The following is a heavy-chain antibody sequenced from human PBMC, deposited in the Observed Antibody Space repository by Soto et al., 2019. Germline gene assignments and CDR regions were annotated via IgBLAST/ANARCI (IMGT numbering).Heavy chain of an antibody. Sequence: GGSLRLSCAAFGFTFSSYAMSWVRQAPGKGLEWVSAISGSGGSTYYADSVKGRFTISRDNSKNTLYLQMNSLRAEDTAVYYCAKTGPDFWSANWFDPWGQGTLVTVSS. CDR2: ISGSGGST. J-gene: IGHJ5*02. D-gene: IGHD3-3*01. CDR3: AKTGPDFWSANWFDP. V-gene: IGHV3-23*01. CDR1: GFTFSSYA.